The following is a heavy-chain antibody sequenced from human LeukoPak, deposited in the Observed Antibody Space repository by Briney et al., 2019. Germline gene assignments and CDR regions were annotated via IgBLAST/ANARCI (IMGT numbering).Heavy chain of an antibody. CDR1: GGSISSYY. J-gene: IGHJ3*02. D-gene: IGHD6-19*01. V-gene: IGHV4-4*07. CDR3: ARARESSGWCPMSDALDI. Sequence: SETLSLTCTVSGGSISSYYWSWIRQPAGKGLEWIGRIYTSGSTNYNPSLKSRVTMSVDTSKNQFSLKLSSVTAADTAVYYCARARESSGWCPMSDALDIWGQGTMVTVSS. CDR2: IYTSGST.